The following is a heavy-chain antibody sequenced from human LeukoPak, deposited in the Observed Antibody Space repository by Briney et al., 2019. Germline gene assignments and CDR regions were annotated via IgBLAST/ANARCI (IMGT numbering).Heavy chain of an antibody. J-gene: IGHJ4*02. CDR2: ISSSSSYI. V-gene: IGHV3-21*01. Sequence: GGSLRLSCAASGFTFSSYSMNWVRQAPGKGLEWVSSISSSSSYIYYADSVKGRFTISRDNAKNSLYLQMNSLRAEDTAVYYCARDYSTVTTFFDYWGQGTLVTVSS. D-gene: IGHD4-17*01. CDR3: ARDYSTVTTFFDY. CDR1: GFTFSSYS.